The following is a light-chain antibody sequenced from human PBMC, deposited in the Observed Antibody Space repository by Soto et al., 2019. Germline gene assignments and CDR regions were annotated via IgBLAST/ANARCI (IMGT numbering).Light chain of an antibody. CDR2: DTS. J-gene: IGKJ1*01. Sequence: EIVMTQSPATLSVSPGERATLSCRASQSVSSNLAWYQQKPGQAPRLLIYDTSTRATSIPARFSGGGSGTEFTLTISSLQSEDVAVYYCHQVNDWPRGTFGQGTKVDIK. CDR3: HQVNDWPRGT. CDR1: QSVSSN. V-gene: IGKV3-15*01.